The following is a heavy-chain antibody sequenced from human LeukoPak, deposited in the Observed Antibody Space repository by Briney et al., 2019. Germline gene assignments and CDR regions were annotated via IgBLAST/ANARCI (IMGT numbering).Heavy chain of an antibody. CDR2: INPNSGGT. CDR3: ARWMATVTTPDY. Sequence: GASVKVSCKASGYTFNGFYLHWVRQAPGQGLEWMGWINPNSGGTNYAQKFQGRVTMTRDTSISTAYMELSRLTSDDTAVYYCARWMATVTTPDYWGQGTLVTVSS. J-gene: IGHJ4*02. D-gene: IGHD4-11*01. V-gene: IGHV1-2*02. CDR1: GYTFNGFY.